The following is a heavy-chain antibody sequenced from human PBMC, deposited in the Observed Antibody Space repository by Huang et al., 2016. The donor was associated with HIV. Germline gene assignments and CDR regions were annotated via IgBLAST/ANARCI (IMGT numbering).Heavy chain of an antibody. CDR1: GGSISGYF. V-gene: IGHV4-4*07. CDR3: ARDQFGDYVNYFDL. J-gene: IGHJ4*02. CDR2: IGSSGGT. Sequence: QVQLQESGPGLVRPSETLSLICGGSGGSISGYFWSWLRQPAGKGVKWIGRIGSSGGTDYNPTLKSRFNMSIDTSKSQFSLTLSSVTAADTAVYYCARDQFGDYVNYFDLWGQGTLVTVSS. D-gene: IGHD4-17*01.